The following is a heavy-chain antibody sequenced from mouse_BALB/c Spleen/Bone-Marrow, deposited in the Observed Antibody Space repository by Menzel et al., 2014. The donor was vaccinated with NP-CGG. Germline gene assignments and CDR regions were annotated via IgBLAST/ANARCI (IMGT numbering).Heavy chain of an antibody. CDR3: ARKDYFGYAAMDY. V-gene: IGHV5-17*02. CDR2: ISGGSSTI. Sequence: EVKLVESGGGLVQPGGSRKLSCAASGFTFXSFGMHWVRQAPEKGLEWVAYISGGSSTIYYADTVKGRFTISRDNPKNTLFLQMTSLRSEDTAIYYCARKDYFGYAAMDYWGQGTSVTVSS. CDR1: GFTFXSFG. D-gene: IGHD1-2*01. J-gene: IGHJ4*01.